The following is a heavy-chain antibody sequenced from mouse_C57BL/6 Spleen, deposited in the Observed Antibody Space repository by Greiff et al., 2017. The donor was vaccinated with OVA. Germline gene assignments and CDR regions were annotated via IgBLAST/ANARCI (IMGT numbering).Heavy chain of an antibody. D-gene: IGHD1-1*01. CDR1: GFTFSDYG. CDR3: ARYYGYYYAMDY. CDR2: ISSGSSTI. Sequence: DVKLQESGGGLVKPGGSLKLSCAASGFTFSDYGMHWVRQAPEKGLEWVAYISSGSSTIYYAETVKGRFTISRDNAKNTLFLQMTSLRSEDTAMYYCARYYGYYYAMDYWGQGTSVTVSS. J-gene: IGHJ4*01. V-gene: IGHV5-17*01.